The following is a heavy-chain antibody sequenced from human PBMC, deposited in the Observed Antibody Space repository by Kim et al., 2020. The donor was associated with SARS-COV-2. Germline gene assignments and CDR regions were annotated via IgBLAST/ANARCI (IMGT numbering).Heavy chain of an antibody. CDR2: ISYDGSNK. CDR1: GFTFSSDG. D-gene: IGHD6-19*01. V-gene: IGHV3-30*18. Sequence: GGSLRLSCAASGFTFSSDGMHWVRQAPGKGLEWVALISYDGSNKYYADSVKGRFTISRDNSKNTLYLQMNSLRAEDTAVYYCAKARGYSSGSLDYWAQGTLVTVSS. J-gene: IGHJ4*02. CDR3: AKARGYSSGSLDY.